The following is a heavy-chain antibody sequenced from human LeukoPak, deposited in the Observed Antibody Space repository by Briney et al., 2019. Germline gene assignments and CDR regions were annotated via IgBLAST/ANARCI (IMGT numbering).Heavy chain of an antibody. Sequence: GGSLRLSCAASGFTFSSYWMSWVRQAPGKGLEWVAVISYDGSNKYYADSVKGRFTISRDNSKNTLYLQMNSLRAEDTAVYYCARDPTPGTRLYGMDVWGQGTTVTVSS. CDR2: ISYDGSNK. J-gene: IGHJ6*02. D-gene: IGHD2-2*01. V-gene: IGHV3-30-3*01. CDR3: ARDPTPGTRLYGMDV. CDR1: GFTFSSYW.